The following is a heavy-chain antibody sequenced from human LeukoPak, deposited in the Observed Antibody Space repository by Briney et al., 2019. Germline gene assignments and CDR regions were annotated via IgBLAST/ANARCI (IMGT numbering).Heavy chain of an antibody. D-gene: IGHD1-26*01. V-gene: IGHV3-23*01. CDR1: GFTFSSYA. J-gene: IGHJ4*02. CDR2: ISGSGGST. Sequence: GGSLRLSCAASGFTFSSYAMSCVRQAPGKGLEGVSLISGSGGSTNYADSVKGRFTISRDNSKNMLYVQMNSLRAEDTAVYYCAKDLKYTGSLRIADFWGQGNLVTVSS. CDR3: AKDLKYTGSLRIADF.